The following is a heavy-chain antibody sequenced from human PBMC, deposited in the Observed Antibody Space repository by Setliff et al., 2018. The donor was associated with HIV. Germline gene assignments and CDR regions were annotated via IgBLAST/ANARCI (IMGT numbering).Heavy chain of an antibody. V-gene: IGHV3-20*04. D-gene: IGHD3-10*01. Sequence: LRLSCAASGFTFDDYGMSWVRQAPGKGLEWVSGINWNGGSTGYADSVKGRFTISRDNAKNSLHLQLDSLSAEDAAVYYCARDPLPDFRGWCYWGQGTLVTVSS. CDR2: INWNGGST. CDR3: ARDPLPDFRGWCY. J-gene: IGHJ4*02. CDR1: GFTFDDYG.